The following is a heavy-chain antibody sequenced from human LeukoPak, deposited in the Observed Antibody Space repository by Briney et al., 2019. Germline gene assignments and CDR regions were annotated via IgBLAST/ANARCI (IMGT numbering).Heavy chain of an antibody. D-gene: IGHD6-13*01. V-gene: IGHV4-59*01. CDR2: IYYSGST. CDR1: GSSISSYY. CDR3: ARDLGAATYNWFDP. Sequence: KPSETLSLTCSVSGSSISSYYWSWIRQPPGKGLEWIGYIYYSGSTNYNPSLKSRVTMSVDTSKNQFSLKLSSVTAADTAVYYCARDLGAATYNWFDPWGQGTLVTVSS. J-gene: IGHJ5*02.